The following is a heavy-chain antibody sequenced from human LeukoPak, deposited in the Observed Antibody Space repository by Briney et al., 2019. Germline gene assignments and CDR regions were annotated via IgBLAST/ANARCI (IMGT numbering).Heavy chain of an antibody. CDR3: TRVGDQYYYDSSGYYPDY. J-gene: IGHJ4*02. CDR1: GFTFGDYA. Sequence: PGRSLRLSCTASGFTFGDYAMSWVRQAPGKGLEWVGFIRSKAYGGTTEYAASVKGRFTISRDDSKSIAYLQMNSLKTEDTAVYYCTRVGDQYYYDSSGYYPDYWGQGTLATVSS. D-gene: IGHD3-22*01. CDR2: IRSKAYGGTT. V-gene: IGHV3-49*04.